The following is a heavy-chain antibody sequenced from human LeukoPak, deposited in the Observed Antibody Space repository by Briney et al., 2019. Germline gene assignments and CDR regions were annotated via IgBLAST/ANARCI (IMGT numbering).Heavy chain of an antibody. CDR2: IKSKTDGGTT. Sequence: GGSLRLSCAASGFTFSNAWMSWVRQAPGKGLEWVGRIKSKTDGGTTDYAAPVKGRFTISRDDSKNTLYLQMNSLKTEDTAVYYCTTGLPYSGYAGFYWGQGTLVTVSS. CDR3: TTGLPYSGYAGFY. J-gene: IGHJ4*02. V-gene: IGHV3-15*01. CDR1: GFTFSNAW. D-gene: IGHD5-12*01.